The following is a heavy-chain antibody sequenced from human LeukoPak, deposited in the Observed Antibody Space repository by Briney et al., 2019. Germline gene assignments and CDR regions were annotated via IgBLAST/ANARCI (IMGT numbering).Heavy chain of an antibody. CDR1: GYTFTGYV. V-gene: IGHV1-2*02. Sequence: ASVKVSCKASGYTFTGYVMHWVRQAPGQGLEWMGWIHPNSGGTNYAQKFQGRVTMTRDTSISTAYMELGSLRSDDAAMYYCARALCSGGSCYWYDSWGQGTLVTVSS. D-gene: IGHD2-15*01. CDR3: ARALCSGGSCYWYDS. CDR2: IHPNSGGT. J-gene: IGHJ5*01.